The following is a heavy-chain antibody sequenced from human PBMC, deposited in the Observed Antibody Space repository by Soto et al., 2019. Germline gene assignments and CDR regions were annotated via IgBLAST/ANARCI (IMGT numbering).Heavy chain of an antibody. Sequence: ASVKVSCKAFGYTFSNYPMHWVRQAPGQRLQWMGWIAGNGNTKYSQKFQGRVTITADESTNTAYMELSSLRSEDTAVYYCGGERVGVGPLAYYYYGMDVWGQGTTVTVSS. CDR3: GGERVGVGPLAYYYYGMDV. J-gene: IGHJ6*02. D-gene: IGHD3-16*01. V-gene: IGHV1-3*01. CDR2: IAGNGNT. CDR1: GYTFSNYP.